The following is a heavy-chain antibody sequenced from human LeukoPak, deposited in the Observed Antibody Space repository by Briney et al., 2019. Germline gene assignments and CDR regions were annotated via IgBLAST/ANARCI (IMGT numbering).Heavy chain of an antibody. Sequence: ASVKVSCKASGYTFTGYYMHWVRQAPGQGLEWMGWINPNSGGTNYAQKFQGRVTMTRDTSISTAYMELSRLRSDDTAVYYCARVFPIAVAGTEFDYWGQGTPVTVSS. CDR1: GYTFTGYY. CDR3: ARVFPIAVAGTEFDY. D-gene: IGHD6-19*01. V-gene: IGHV1-2*02. CDR2: INPNSGGT. J-gene: IGHJ4*02.